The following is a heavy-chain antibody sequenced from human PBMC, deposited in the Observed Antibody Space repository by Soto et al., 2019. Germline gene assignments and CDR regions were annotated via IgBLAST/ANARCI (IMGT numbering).Heavy chain of an antibody. CDR3: ARGPSGDKVDY. Sequence: QVQLQESGPGLVKPSQILSLTWTVSGGSINTVNYYWSWIRQSPDKGLEWMGHIYNGGTTYNNPSLTSRVTISVDTSNNQYSLKLSSVSAADTAVYYCARGPSGDKVDYWGQGTLVTVSS. CDR1: GGSINTVNYY. D-gene: IGHD7-27*01. CDR2: IYNGGTT. V-gene: IGHV4-30-4*01. J-gene: IGHJ4*02.